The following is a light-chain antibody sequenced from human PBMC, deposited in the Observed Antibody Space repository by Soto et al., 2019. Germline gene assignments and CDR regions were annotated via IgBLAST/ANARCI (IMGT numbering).Light chain of an antibody. CDR2: AAP. CDR3: QKYNSAPRT. J-gene: IGKJ1*01. Sequence: IQITQSPATLPASVGDSVTITCRASQSVGRWLAWYQQKPGKVPKLLIYAAPTLQSGVPSRFSGSGSGTDFTLTISSLQPEDVATYYCQKYNSAPRTFGQGTKVDI. V-gene: IGKV1-27*01. CDR1: QSVGRW.